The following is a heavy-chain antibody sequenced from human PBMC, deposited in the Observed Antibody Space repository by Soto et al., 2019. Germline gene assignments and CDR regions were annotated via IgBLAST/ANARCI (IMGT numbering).Heavy chain of an antibody. J-gene: IGHJ6*02. D-gene: IGHD1-1*01. CDR3: ARGFRTGSLPAKYYYYYGMDV. CDR1: GFTFSSYG. Sequence: PGGSLRLSCAASGFTFSSYGMHWVRQAPGKGLEWVAVIWYDGSNKYYADSVKGRFTISRDNSKNTLYLQMNSLRAEDTAVYYCARGFRTGSLPAKYYYYYGMDVRGQGTTVTVSS. CDR2: IWYDGSNK. V-gene: IGHV3-33*01.